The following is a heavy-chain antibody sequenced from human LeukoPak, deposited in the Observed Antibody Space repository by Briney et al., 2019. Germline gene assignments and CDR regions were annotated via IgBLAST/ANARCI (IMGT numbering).Heavy chain of an antibody. CDR2: ISSDGSET. CDR1: GFTFSSYA. Sequence: GGSLRLSCAASGFTFSSYAMSWVRQAPGKGLVWVSRISSDGSETTYADSVKGRFTISRDNAKNTLLLQMNSLRAEDTAIYYCAKDFWSGYYLLSDWGQGTLVTVSS. CDR3: AKDFWSGYYLLSD. D-gene: IGHD3-3*01. J-gene: IGHJ4*02. V-gene: IGHV3-74*01.